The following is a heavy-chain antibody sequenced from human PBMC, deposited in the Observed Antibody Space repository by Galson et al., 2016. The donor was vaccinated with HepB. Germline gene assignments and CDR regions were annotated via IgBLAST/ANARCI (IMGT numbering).Heavy chain of an antibody. CDR2: IYHTGRP. D-gene: IGHD3-10*01. V-gene: IGHV4-30-2*01. CDR3: ARDFALASGAPLAFDS. J-gene: IGHJ3*01. Sequence: TLSLTCAVSGGSVSSGDYSWSWIRQPPGKGLEWIGYIYHTGRPHYMPSLRSRVTISLDKSKNQISLKLNSVTAADTAVYFCARDFALASGAPLAFDSWGQGTVVVVSS. CDR1: GGSVSSGDYS.